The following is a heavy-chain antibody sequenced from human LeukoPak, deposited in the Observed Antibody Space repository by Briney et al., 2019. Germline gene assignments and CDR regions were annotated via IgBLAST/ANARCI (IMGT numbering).Heavy chain of an antibody. V-gene: IGHV1-69*04. CDR1: GGTFSSYA. J-gene: IGHJ6*02. CDR3: ARGEGGKYYGMDV. CDR2: IIPILGIA. Sequence: SVRVSCKASGGTFSSYAISWVRQAPGQGLEWMGRIIPILGIANYAQKFQGRVTITADKSTSTAYMELSSLRSEDTAVYYCARGEGGKYYGMDVWGQGTTVTVSS.